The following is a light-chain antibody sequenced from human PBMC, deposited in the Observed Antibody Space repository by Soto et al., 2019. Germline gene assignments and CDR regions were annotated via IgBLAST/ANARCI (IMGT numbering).Light chain of an antibody. CDR3: QLYNSWPRT. V-gene: IGKV3-15*01. CDR2: GAS. CDR1: QSVNNN. J-gene: IGKJ1*01. Sequence: EIVLTQSPATLSVSPGERATLSCRASQSVNNNYLAWYQQIPGQPPWLLIVGASSRATGIPAWVSGSGSETELTLTIACLQSEDFAVYYCQLYNSWPRTFGQGTKVDIK.